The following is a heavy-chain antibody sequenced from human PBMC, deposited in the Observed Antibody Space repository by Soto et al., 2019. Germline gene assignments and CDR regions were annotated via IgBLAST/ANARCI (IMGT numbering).Heavy chain of an antibody. D-gene: IGHD3-22*01. CDR3: ASPIHYYDSSGSDY. CDR1: GGTFSSYA. Sequence: QVQLVQSGVEVNKPGSSVKVSCKASGGTFSSYAISWVRQSPGQGLEWMGGIIPIFGTANYAQKFQGRVKVTADKSTSTAYMELSSLRSEDTAVYYCASPIHYYDSSGSDYWGQGTLVTVSS. CDR2: IIPIFGTA. J-gene: IGHJ4*02. V-gene: IGHV1-69*06.